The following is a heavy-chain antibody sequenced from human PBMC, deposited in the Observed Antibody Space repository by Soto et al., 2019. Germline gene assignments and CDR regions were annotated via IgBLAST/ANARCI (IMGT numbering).Heavy chain of an antibody. J-gene: IGHJ5*02. V-gene: IGHV4-31*03. D-gene: IGHD4-17*01. CDR3: AREHYGDYVGNNWFDP. CDR2: IYYSGST. Sequence: PSETLSLTCTVSGGSISSGGYYWSWIRQHPGKGLEWIGYIYYSGSTYYNPSLKSRVTISVDTSKSQFSLKLSSVTAADTAVYYCAREHYGDYVGNNWFDPWGQGTLVTVSS. CDR1: GGSISSGGYY.